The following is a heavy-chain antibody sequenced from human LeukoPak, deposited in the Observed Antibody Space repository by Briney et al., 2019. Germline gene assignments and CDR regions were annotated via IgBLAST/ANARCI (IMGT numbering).Heavy chain of an antibody. CDR1: GFTFSSYS. D-gene: IGHD3-10*01. J-gene: IGHJ4*02. CDR3: ARDPLWFGEKYGYYFDY. V-gene: IGHV3-21*01. CDR2: ISSSSSYI. Sequence: PGGSLRLSCAASGFTFSSYSMNWVRQAPGKGLEWVSSISSSSSYIYYADSVKGRSTISRDNAKNSLYLQMNSLRAEDTAVYYCARDPLWFGEKYGYYFDYWGQGTLVTVSS.